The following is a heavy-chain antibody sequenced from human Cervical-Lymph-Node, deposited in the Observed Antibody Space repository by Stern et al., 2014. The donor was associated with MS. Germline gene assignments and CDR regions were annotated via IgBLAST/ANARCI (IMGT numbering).Heavy chain of an antibody. Sequence: QVTLRESGPTLVRPTQTLSLTCTFSGFSLTLTGEAVAWIRQPPGKALEGLAPIYWDDDKVYSPSLKNRIALTKDTSKHQVVFTMTNMDPMDTATYYCARRGSPNHGGYYFDYWGQGILVTVSS. D-gene: IGHD2-8*01. CDR3: ARRGSPNHGGYYFDY. J-gene: IGHJ4*02. CDR2: IYWDDDK. V-gene: IGHV2-5*02. CDR1: GFSLTLTGEA.